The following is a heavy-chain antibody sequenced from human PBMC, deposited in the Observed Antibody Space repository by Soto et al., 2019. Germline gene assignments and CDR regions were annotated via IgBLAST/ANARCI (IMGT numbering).Heavy chain of an antibody. CDR2: INEDGSQP. D-gene: IGHD1-26*01. CDR3: ARGWGAN. J-gene: IGHJ4*02. V-gene: IGHV3-7*05. CDR1: GFAFSSYW. Sequence: EVQLVESGGGLVQPGGSLRLSCAASGFAFSSYWMTWVRQAPGKGLEWVATINEDGSQPYYVDAVKGRFTISRDNAKNSLYLQMNSLRVEDTAVYYCARGWGANWGLGTLVTVSS.